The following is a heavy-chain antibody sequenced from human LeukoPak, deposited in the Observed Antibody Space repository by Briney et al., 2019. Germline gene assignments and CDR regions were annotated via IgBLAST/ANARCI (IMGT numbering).Heavy chain of an antibody. Sequence: GGSLRLSCAASGFTFSSYAMHWVRQAPGKWLEWVAVISYDGSNKYYADSVKGRFTISRDNSKNTLYLQMNSLRAEDTAVYYCASRRGNYDSSGYSNDAFDIWGQGTMVTVSS. D-gene: IGHD3-22*01. V-gene: IGHV3-30*04. CDR2: ISYDGSNK. J-gene: IGHJ3*02. CDR1: GFTFSSYA. CDR3: ASRRGNYDSSGYSNDAFDI.